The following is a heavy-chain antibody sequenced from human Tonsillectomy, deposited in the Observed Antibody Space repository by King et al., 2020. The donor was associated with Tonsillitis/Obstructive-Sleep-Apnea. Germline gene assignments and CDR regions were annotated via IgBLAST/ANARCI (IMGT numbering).Heavy chain of an antibody. CDR3: ARLSCSSTSFYYYCDMDV. CDR2: IDPTDSYS. D-gene: IGHD2-2*01. Sequence: QLVQSGAEVKKPGESLRISCKGSGYGFSSYWISWVRQMPGKGLEWMGRIDPTDSYSNYSPSFQGHVTMSADKSIGTAFLQWSSLKASDTAMYYCARLSCSSTSFYYYCDMDVWGPGTTVTVSS. V-gene: IGHV5-10-1*01. J-gene: IGHJ6*02. CDR1: GYGFSSYW.